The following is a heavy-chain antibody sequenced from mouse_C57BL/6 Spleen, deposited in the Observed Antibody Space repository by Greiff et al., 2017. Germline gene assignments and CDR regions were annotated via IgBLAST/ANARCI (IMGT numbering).Heavy chain of an antibody. CDR2: INPSNGGT. Sequence: QVQLKQPGTELVKPGASVKLSCKASGYTFTSYWMHWVKQRPGQGLEWIGNINPSNGGTNYNEKFKSKATLTVDKSSSTAYMQLSSLTSEDSAVYYCARPGELGRRAMDYWGQGTSVTVSS. CDR3: ARPGELGRRAMDY. D-gene: IGHD4-1*01. J-gene: IGHJ4*01. V-gene: IGHV1-53*01. CDR1: GYTFTSYW.